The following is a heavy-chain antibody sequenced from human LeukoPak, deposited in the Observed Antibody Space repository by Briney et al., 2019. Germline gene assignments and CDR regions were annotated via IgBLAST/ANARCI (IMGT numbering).Heavy chain of an antibody. D-gene: IGHD4-11*01. CDR1: GYAFTSYH. Sequence: GASVKVSCKAPGYAFTSYHIHWIRQAPGQGLGWMGIIIPSSGSTTYAQKFQGRVTMTRDTSTKTVYMELSSLTSDDTAVYFCARSDYNDYRGLGFWGQGTPVTVS. CDR3: ARSDYNDYRGLGF. CDR2: IIPSSGST. J-gene: IGHJ4*02. V-gene: IGHV1-46*01.